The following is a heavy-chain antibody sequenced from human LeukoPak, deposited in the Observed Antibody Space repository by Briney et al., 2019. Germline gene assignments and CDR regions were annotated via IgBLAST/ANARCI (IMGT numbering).Heavy chain of an antibody. Sequence: GASVKVSCKASGYTFTSYGISWVRQAPGQGLEWMGWISAYNGNTNYAQKLQGRVTMTTDTPTSTAYMELRSLRSDDTAVYYCARGMGVLRYFDWLSENLVFDYWGQGTLVTVSS. CDR3: ARGMGVLRYFDWLSENLVFDY. V-gene: IGHV1-18*01. CDR2: ISAYNGNT. CDR1: GYTFTSYG. J-gene: IGHJ4*02. D-gene: IGHD3-9*01.